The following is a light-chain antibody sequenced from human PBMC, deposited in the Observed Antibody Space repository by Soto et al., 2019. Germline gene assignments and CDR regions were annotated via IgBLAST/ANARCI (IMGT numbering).Light chain of an antibody. J-gene: IGKJ2*01. V-gene: IGKV3-15*01. CDR2: GAS. CDR3: QQYTNWPYT. CDR1: QSVGSN. Sequence: EIVMTQSPATLSVSPGERASLSCRASQSVGSNLAWYQQTAGQAPRLLIYGASTRATGIPARFSGSGSGTEFTLTISSQQSEDFAVYSCQQYTNWPYTFGQGTKLEIK.